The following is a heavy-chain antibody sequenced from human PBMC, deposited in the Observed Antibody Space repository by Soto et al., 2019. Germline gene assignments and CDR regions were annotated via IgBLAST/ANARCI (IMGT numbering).Heavy chain of an antibody. Sequence: SETLSLTCAVYGGSFSGYYWSWIRQPPGKGLEWIGEINHSGSTNYNPSLKSRVTISVDKSKNQFSLRMSSVTAADTAVFYCARHDRYSSGWYTAWYYYYAMAVWGQGTTVTVSS. J-gene: IGHJ6*02. CDR2: INHSGST. V-gene: IGHV4-34*01. CDR3: ARHDRYSSGWYTAWYYYYAMAV. CDR1: GGSFSGYY. D-gene: IGHD6-19*01.